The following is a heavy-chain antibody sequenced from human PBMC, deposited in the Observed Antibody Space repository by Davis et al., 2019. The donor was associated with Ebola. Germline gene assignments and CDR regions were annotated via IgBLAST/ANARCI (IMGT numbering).Heavy chain of an antibody. CDR1: GGSIISSYY. V-gene: IGHV4-59*01. D-gene: IGHD6-6*01. J-gene: IGHJ4*02. CDR3: ATDHPRAARPFDY. CDR2: IYYSGST. Sequence: ESLKISCTVSGGSIISSYYWSWIRQPPGKGLEWIGYIYYSGSTNYNPSLKSRVTISVDTSKNQFSLKLSSVTAADTAVYYCATDHPRAARPFDYWGQGTLVTVSS.